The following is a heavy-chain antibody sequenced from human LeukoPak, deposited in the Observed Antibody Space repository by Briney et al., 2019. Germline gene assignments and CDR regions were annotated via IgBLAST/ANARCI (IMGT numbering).Heavy chain of an antibody. CDR3: ARSPPGYRNKTFDY. D-gene: IGHD5-12*01. Sequence: SETLSLTCAVSGGSISSGGYSWSWIRQPPGKGLEWIGYIYHSGSTYYNPSLKSRVTISVDTSKNQFSLKLSSVTAADTAVYYCARSPPGYRNKTFDYWGQGTLVTVSS. CDR1: GGSISSGGYS. V-gene: IGHV4-30-2*02. J-gene: IGHJ4*02. CDR2: IYHSGST.